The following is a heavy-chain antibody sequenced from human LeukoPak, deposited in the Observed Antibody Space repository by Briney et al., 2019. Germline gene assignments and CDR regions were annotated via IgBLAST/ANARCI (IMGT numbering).Heavy chain of an antibody. D-gene: IGHD3-22*01. CDR2: ISYDGSNK. V-gene: IGHV3-30*18. J-gene: IGHJ4*02. Sequence: GRSLRLSCAASGFTFSSYGMHWVRQAPGKGLEWVAVISYDGSNKYYADSVKGRFTISRDNSKNTLYLQMNSLRAEDTAVYYCAKDYDTPLSGYSGGFFDYWGQGTLVTVSS. CDR1: GFTFSSYG. CDR3: AKDYDTPLSGYSGGFFDY.